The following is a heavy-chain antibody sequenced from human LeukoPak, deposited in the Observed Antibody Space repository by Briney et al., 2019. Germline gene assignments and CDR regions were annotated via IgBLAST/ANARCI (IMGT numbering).Heavy chain of an antibody. CDR2: INPNSGGT. CDR1: GYTFTRYY. Sequence: ASVKVSCKASGYTFTRYYMHWVRQAAAQGREGMGWINPNSGGTHYPQKSQDRVTLIRETAISPAYLELSRLRSDGTAVYYCARDLYYCSSTSCYSGYYYGMDVWGQGTTVTVSS. V-gene: IGHV1-2*02. D-gene: IGHD2-2*01. J-gene: IGHJ6*01. CDR3: ARDLYYCSSTSCYSGYYYGMDV.